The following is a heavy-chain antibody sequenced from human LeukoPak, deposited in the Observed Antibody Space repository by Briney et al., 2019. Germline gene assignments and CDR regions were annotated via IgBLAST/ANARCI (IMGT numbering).Heavy chain of an antibody. Sequence: GESLKISCKGSGYRITSYWIGWVRQMPGKGLEWMGIIYPGDSDTRYSPSFQGQVTISADKSISTAYLQWSSLKASDTAMYYCARRDLSYYYGMDVWGQGTTVTVSS. CDR1: GYRITSYW. CDR3: ARRDLSYYYGMDV. V-gene: IGHV5-51*01. CDR2: IYPGDSDT. D-gene: IGHD3/OR15-3a*01. J-gene: IGHJ6*02.